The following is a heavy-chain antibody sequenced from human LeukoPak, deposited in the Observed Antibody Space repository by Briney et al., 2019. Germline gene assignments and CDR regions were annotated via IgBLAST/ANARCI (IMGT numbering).Heavy chain of an antibody. Sequence: SETLSLTCTVSGGSISSSSYYWGWIRQPPGKGLEWIGSIYYSGNTYYNPSLKSRVTISVDTSKNQFSLKLSSVTAADTAIYFWARPLRRGWPPFGLWGQGTLV. CDR2: IYYSGNT. CDR3: ARPLRRGWPPFGL. CDR1: GGSISSSSYY. J-gene: IGHJ4*03. V-gene: IGHV4-39*01. D-gene: IGHD6-19*01.